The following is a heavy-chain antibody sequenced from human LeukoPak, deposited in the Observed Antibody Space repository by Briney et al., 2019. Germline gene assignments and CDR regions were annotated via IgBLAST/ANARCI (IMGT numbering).Heavy chain of an antibody. CDR2: IHSSSGSI. Sequence: GGSLRLSCAASGFNFTNYNMIWVRQAPGKGLEWVSSIHSSSGSIYYADSLKGRFTISRDNAKNSLYLQMNSLRAEDTAVYYCARDLAWDAFDIWGQGTMVTVSS. V-gene: IGHV3-21*01. CDR3: ARDLAWDAFDI. J-gene: IGHJ3*02. CDR1: GFNFTNYN.